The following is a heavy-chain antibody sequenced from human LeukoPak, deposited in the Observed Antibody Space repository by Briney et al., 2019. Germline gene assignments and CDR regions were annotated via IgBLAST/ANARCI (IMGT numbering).Heavy chain of an antibody. J-gene: IGHJ4*02. D-gene: IGHD3-22*01. CDR2: INTNTGNP. CDR1: GYTFSNYA. Sequence: ASVKVSCKASGYTFSNYAMNWVRQAPGQGLEWMGWINTNTGNPTYAQGFTGRFVFSLDTSVSTAYLQISSLKAEDTAVYYCATKTYYYDSSGYYRSDFDYWGQGTLVTVSS. V-gene: IGHV7-4-1*02. CDR3: ATKTYYYDSSGYYRSDFDY.